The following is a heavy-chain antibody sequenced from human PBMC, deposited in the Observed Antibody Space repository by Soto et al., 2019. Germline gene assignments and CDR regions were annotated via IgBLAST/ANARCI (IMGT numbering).Heavy chain of an antibody. V-gene: IGHV4-34*01. CDR1: GGSFSGYY. D-gene: IGHD3-10*01. J-gene: IGHJ6*02. CDR2: INHSGST. Sequence: ETLSLTCAVYGGSFSGYYWSWIRQPPGKGLEWIGEINHSGSTNYNPSLKSRVTISVDTSKNQFSLKLSSVTAADTAVYYCARARPNWFGEKTYYYYGMDVWGQGTTVTVSS. CDR3: ARARPNWFGEKTYYYYGMDV.